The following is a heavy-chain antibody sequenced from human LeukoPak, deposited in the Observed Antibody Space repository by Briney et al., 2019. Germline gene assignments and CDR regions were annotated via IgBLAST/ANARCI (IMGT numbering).Heavy chain of an antibody. V-gene: IGHV3-11*06. D-gene: IGHD3-9*01. CDR1: GFTFSTYY. Sequence: GGSLRLPCAASGFTFSTYYMSWIRQAPGKGLEWVSYISSSSSYTNYADSVKGRFTISRDNSKNTLYLQMNSLRAEDTAVYYCLRGGYFDWLLFDYWGQGTLVTVSS. CDR2: ISSSSSYT. J-gene: IGHJ4*02. CDR3: LRGGYFDWLLFDY.